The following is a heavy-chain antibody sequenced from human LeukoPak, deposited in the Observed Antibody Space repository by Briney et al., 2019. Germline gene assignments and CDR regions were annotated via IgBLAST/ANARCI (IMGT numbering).Heavy chain of an antibody. J-gene: IGHJ4*02. CDR1: GFTVSSNY. V-gene: IGHV3-66*01. Sequence: GGSLRLSCAASGFTVSSNYMSWVRQAPGKGLEWVSGFYSGGSTYYADSVKGRFTISRDNSKNTLYLQMNSLRAEDTAVYYCAREPHRGYFDYWGQGTLVTISS. CDR2: FYSGGST. CDR3: AREPHRGYFDY. D-gene: IGHD3-22*01.